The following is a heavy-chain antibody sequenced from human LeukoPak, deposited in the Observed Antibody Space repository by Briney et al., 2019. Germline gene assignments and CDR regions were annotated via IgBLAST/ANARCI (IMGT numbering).Heavy chain of an antibody. CDR2: IGGSADNT. CDR3: AKGNLWFGELLFGGALSDY. D-gene: IGHD3-10*01. CDR1: GFTFSSYA. V-gene: IGHV3-23*01. J-gene: IGHJ4*02. Sequence: GGSLRLSCAASGFTFSSYALSWVRQAPGKGLEWVSAIGGSADNTYYADSVKGRFTISRDNSKNTLYLQMNSLRAEDTAVYYCAKGNLWFGELLFGGALSDYWGQGTLVTVSS.